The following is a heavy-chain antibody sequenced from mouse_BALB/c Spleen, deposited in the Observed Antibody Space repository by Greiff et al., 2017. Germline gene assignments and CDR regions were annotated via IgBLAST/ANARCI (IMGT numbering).Heavy chain of an antibody. CDR2: ISTYYGDA. D-gene: IGHD2-4*01. V-gene: IGHV1S137*01. CDR3: ARGGLSDLWFAY. CDR1: GYTFTDYA. J-gene: IGHJ3*01. Sequence: QVQLKESGAELVRPGVSVKISCKGSGYTFTDYAMHWVKQSHAKSLEWIGVISTYYGDASYNQKFKGKATMTVDKSSSTAYMELARLTSEDSAIYYCARGGLSDLWFAYWGQGTLVTVSA.